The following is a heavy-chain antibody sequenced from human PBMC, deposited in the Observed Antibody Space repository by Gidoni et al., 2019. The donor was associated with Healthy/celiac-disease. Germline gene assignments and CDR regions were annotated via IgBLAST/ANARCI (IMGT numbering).Heavy chain of an antibody. Sequence: QVQLVQSGAEVKKPGSSVKVSCKASGGTFSSYAISWVRQAPGQGLEWMGRIIPILGIANYAQKFQGRVTITADKSTSTAYMELSSLRSEDTAVYYCASRLPYSSHYGMDVWGQGTTVTVSS. D-gene: IGHD6-13*01. CDR1: GGTFSSYA. CDR3: ASRLPYSSHYGMDV. V-gene: IGHV1-69*09. J-gene: IGHJ6*02. CDR2: IIPILGIA.